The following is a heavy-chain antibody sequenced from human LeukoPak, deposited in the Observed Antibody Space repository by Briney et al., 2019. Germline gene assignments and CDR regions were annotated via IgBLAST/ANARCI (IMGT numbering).Heavy chain of an antibody. J-gene: IGHJ4*02. V-gene: IGHV4-34*01. CDR1: GGSFSGYY. D-gene: IGHD6-13*01. Sequence: PETLSLTCAVYGGSFSGYYWSWIRQPPGKGLEWIGEINHSGSTNYNPSLKSRVTISVDTSKNQFSLKLSSVTAAGTAVYYCARASFRAYSSSWYYFDYWGQGTLVTVSS. CDR2: INHSGST. CDR3: ARASFRAYSSSWYYFDY.